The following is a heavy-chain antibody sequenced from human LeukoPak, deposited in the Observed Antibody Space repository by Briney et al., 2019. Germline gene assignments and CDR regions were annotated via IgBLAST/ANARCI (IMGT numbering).Heavy chain of an antibody. J-gene: IGHJ4*02. V-gene: IGHV4-39*07. Sequence: SETLSLTCTVSGASISNSDYYWGWIRQHPGKGLEWIGNVYYSGSTYSNPSLKSRVTIPVDTSKNQFSLKLSSVTAADTAVYYCASQDYYGSGGSDYWGQGTLVTVSS. CDR1: GASISNSDYY. D-gene: IGHD3-10*01. CDR3: ASQDYYGSGGSDY. CDR2: VYYSGST.